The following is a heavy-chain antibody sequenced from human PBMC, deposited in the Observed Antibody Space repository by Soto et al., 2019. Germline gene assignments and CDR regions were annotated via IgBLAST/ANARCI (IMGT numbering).Heavy chain of an antibody. CDR1: GFTFSSYG. J-gene: IGHJ5*02. CDR2: IWYDGSNK. CDR3: ARGVGDSSSWYKGVDWFDP. V-gene: IGHV3-33*01. Sequence: QVQLVESGGGVVQPGRSLRLSCAASGFTFSSYGMHWVRQAPGKGLEWVAVIWYDGSNKYYADSVKGRFTISRDNSKKPLYLQMNSRRAEDTAVYYCARGVGDSSSWYKGVDWFDPWGQGTLVTVSS. D-gene: IGHD6-13*01.